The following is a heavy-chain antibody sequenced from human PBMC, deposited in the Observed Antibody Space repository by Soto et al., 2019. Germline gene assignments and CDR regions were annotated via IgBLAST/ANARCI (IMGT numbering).Heavy chain of an antibody. J-gene: IGHJ4*02. CDR3: ARAAQIVHSYY. CDR2: IYYSGST. CDR1: GGSISSSSYY. D-gene: IGHD3-16*02. Sequence: QLQLQESGPGLVKPSETLSLTCTVSGGSISSSSYYWGWIRQPPGKGLEWIGSIYYSGSTYYNPSLKSRVTISVDTSKNQFSLKLSSVTAADTAVYYCARAAQIVHSYYWGQGTLVTVSS. V-gene: IGHV4-39*01.